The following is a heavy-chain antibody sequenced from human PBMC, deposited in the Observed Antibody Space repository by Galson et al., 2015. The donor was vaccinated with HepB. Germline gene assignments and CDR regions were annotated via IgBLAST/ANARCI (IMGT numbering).Heavy chain of an antibody. CDR2: INSDGSST. Sequence: LRLSCAASGFTFSSYWMHWVRQAPGKGLVWVSRINSDGSSTSYADSVKGRFTISRDNAKNTLYLQMNSLRAEDTAVYYCARGGVYDSMDVWGKGTTVTVSS. V-gene: IGHV3-74*01. CDR3: ARGGVYDSMDV. CDR1: GFTFSSYW. D-gene: IGHD3-3*01. J-gene: IGHJ6*03.